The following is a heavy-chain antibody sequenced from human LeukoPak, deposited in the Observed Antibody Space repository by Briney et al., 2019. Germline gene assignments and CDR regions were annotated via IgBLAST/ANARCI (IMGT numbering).Heavy chain of an antibody. D-gene: IGHD2-8*02. Sequence: GGSLRLSCAASGFTFSSYTMHWVRQAPGKGLEWVAVIPYDGINKYYADSVKGRFTISRDNSKNTLYLQMNSLRVEDTAVYYCARPGSGGSLDYWGQGTLVTVSS. CDR1: GFTFSSYT. CDR3: ARPGSGGSLDY. J-gene: IGHJ4*02. V-gene: IGHV3-30-3*01. CDR2: IPYDGINK.